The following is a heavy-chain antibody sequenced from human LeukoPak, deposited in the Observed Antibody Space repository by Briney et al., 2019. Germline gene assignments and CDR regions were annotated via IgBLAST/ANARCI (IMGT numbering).Heavy chain of an antibody. CDR2: ISGSGGST. J-gene: IGHJ4*02. CDR3: AKNPRGYYYDSSGYIH. D-gene: IGHD3-22*01. CDR1: GFTFSSYA. V-gene: IGHV3-23*01. Sequence: GGSLRLSCAASGFTFSSYAMSWVRQAPGKGLEWVSAISGSGGSTYYADSVKGRFTISRDNSKNTLYPQMNSLRAEDTAVYYCAKNPRGYYYDSSGYIHWGQGTLVTVSS.